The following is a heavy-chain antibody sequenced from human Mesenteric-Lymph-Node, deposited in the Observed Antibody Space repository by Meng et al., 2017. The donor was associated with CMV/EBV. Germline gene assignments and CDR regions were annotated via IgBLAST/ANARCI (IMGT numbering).Heavy chain of an antibody. CDR2: INWNGGST. CDR1: GFTFDDYG. J-gene: IGHJ4*02. V-gene: IGHV3-20*04. D-gene: IGHD6-13*01. Sequence: GGSLRLSCAASGFTFDDYGMSWVRQAPGKGLEWVSGINWNGGSTGYADSVKGRFTISRDNAKNSLYLQMNSLRVEDTAVYYCAKDGGPYSSSWFPLDYWGQGILVTV. CDR3: AKDGGPYSSSWFPLDY.